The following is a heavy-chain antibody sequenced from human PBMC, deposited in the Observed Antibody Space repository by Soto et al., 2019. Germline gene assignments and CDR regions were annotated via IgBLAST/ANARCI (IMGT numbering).Heavy chain of an antibody. CDR1: GVSLTNVW. CDR2: IRSKTDGGTA. Sequence: GGSLRLSCAVSGVSLTNVWMNWVRQAPGKGPEWVGRIRSKTDGGTADYAAPMKGRFTISRDDSENTLYLQMNSLKTEDTAVYYCSHGYYQYFESWGQGTLVTVSS. V-gene: IGHV3-15*07. D-gene: IGHD5-18*01. CDR3: SHGYYQYFES. J-gene: IGHJ4*02.